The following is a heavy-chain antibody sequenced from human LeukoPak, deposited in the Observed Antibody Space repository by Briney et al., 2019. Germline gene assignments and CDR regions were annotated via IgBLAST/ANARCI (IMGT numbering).Heavy chain of an antibody. V-gene: IGHV4-59*08. Sequence: SETLSLTCTVSGGSIGSYYWSWIRQSPGKGLDWIGYIYYTGSTDYNPSLKSRVTISVDTSKNQFSLKLTSVTAPDTAVYYCARGSPCSGGSCVRRFAFDIWGQGTMVTVSS. CDR1: GGSIGSYY. D-gene: IGHD2-15*01. J-gene: IGHJ3*02. CDR2: IYYTGST. CDR3: ARGSPCSGGSCVRRFAFDI.